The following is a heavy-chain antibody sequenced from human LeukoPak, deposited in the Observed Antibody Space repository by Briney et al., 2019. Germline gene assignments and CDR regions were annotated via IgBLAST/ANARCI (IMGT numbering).Heavy chain of an antibody. CDR1: GFTFSDYY. J-gene: IGHJ2*01. V-gene: IGHV3-11*04. CDR3: ARDDWGPSPSRYFDL. Sequence: GGSLRLSCAASGFTFSDYYMSWIRQAPGKGLEWVSYISSSGSTKYYADSVKGRFTISRDNAKNSLYLQMSSLRVEDTAVYYCARDDWGPSPSRYFDLWGRGTLVTVSS. CDR2: ISSSGSTK. D-gene: IGHD7-27*01.